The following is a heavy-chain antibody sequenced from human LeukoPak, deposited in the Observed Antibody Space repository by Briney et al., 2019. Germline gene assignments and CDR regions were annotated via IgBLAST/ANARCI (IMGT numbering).Heavy chain of an antibody. Sequence: SETLSLTCAVSGGSFSGYYWTWIRQPPGKGLEWIGEINHSGSANYNPSLMSRVTLSIDKSKNQFSLNLNSVTAADTAVYYCARARRDSGYYKVDYWGQGTLVTVSS. D-gene: IGHD3-3*01. J-gene: IGHJ4*02. CDR1: GGSFSGYY. V-gene: IGHV4-34*01. CDR3: ARARRDSGYYKVDY. CDR2: INHSGSA.